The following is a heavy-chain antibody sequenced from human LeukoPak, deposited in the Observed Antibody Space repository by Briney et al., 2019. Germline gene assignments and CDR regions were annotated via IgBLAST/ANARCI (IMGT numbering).Heavy chain of an antibody. CDR2: INHSGST. D-gene: IGHD5-18*01. CDR1: GGSFSGYY. CDR3: ARGGIQLWLSYFDY. Sequence: PSETLSLTCAVYGGSFSGYYWSWIRQPPGKGLEWIGEINHSGSTNYNPSLKSRVTISVDTSKNQFSLKLSSVTAADTAVYYCARGGIQLWLSYFDYWGQGTLVTVST. J-gene: IGHJ4*02. V-gene: IGHV4-34*01.